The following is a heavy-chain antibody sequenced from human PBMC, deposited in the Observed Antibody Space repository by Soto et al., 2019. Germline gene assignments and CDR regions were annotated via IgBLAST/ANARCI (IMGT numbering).Heavy chain of an antibody. CDR1: GYTFTRYT. CDR2: INPDNGNT. Sequence: ASVKVSCKASGYTFTRYTMNWVRQAPGQGLEWMGWINPDNGNTKSSQKFQDRVIITRDTSASTAYMDLSSLRSEDTAVYYCARGIATGQLAYWLDPWGQGTQVTVSS. CDR3: ARGIATGQLAYWLDP. J-gene: IGHJ5*02. D-gene: IGHD6-6*01. V-gene: IGHV1-3*01.